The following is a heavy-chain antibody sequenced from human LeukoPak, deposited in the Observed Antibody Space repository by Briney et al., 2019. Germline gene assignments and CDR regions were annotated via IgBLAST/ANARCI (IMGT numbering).Heavy chain of an antibody. J-gene: IGHJ4*02. V-gene: IGHV1-69*06. CDR2: IIPIFGTA. D-gene: IGHD6-13*01. CDR3: ARSSIIAAAGPYYFDY. CDR1: GGTFRSYG. Sequence: SVTVXCKASGGTFRSYGFSWVRQAPGQGLEWMGGIIPIFGTANYAQKFQGRVTITADKSTSTDYMELSSLRSEDTAVYYCARSSIIAAAGPYYFDYWGQGTLVTVSS.